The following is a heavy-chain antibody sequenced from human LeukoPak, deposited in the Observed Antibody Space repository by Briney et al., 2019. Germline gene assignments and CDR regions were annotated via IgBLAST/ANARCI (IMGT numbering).Heavy chain of an antibody. CDR3: ARSPPSYGYADYFDY. Sequence: GGSLRLSCAASGFTFSSYGMSWVRQAPGKGLEWVSAISGSGGSTYYADSVKGRFTIPRDNSKNTLYLQMNSLRAEDTAVYYCARSPPSYGYADYFDYWGQGTLVTVSS. CDR2: ISGSGGST. CDR1: GFTFSSYG. J-gene: IGHJ4*02. V-gene: IGHV3-23*01. D-gene: IGHD5-18*01.